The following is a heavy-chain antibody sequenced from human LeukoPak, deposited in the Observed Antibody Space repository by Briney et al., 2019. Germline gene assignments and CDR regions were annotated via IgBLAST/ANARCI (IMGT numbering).Heavy chain of an antibody. V-gene: IGHV3-23*01. D-gene: IGHD3-16*01. CDR2: ISGSGGST. CDR1: AFTFSTYA. J-gene: IGHJ4*02. CDR3: ARGPRGNYDYVCAD. Sequence: GGSLRLSCVASAFTFSTYAMSCVRQPPGEGREWVSAISGSGGSTYYADSVKGRFTISRDNSKNTLYLQMNSLRAEDTAVYYCARGPRGNYDYVCADWGQGTLVSVSS.